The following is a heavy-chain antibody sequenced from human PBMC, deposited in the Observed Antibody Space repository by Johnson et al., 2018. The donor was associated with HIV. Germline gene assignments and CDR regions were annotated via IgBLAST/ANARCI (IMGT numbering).Heavy chain of an antibody. D-gene: IGHD2-21*01. CDR1: GFTFSSYG. J-gene: IGHJ3*02. Sequence: VQLVESGGGVVQPGRSLRLSCSASGFTFSSYGMHLVRQAPGKGLEWVAVISYDGSNKYYADSVKGRFTISRDNSKNTLYLQMNSLRAEDTAVYYCAKERMGLAYCGGDCWEDAFDIWGQGTMVTVSS. V-gene: IGHV3-30*18. CDR3: AKERMGLAYCGGDCWEDAFDI. CDR2: ISYDGSNK.